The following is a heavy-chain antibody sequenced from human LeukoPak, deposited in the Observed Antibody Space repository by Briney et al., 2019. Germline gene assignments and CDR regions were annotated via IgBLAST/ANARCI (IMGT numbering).Heavy chain of an antibody. Sequence: ASVKVSCKASGYTFTNYVISWVRQAPGQGLEWMGWISAYNGNTNYAQKLQGRVTMTTDTSTSTAYMELRSLRSDDTAVYYCARDYGSDTSSAWFYPWGQGTLVTVSS. CDR3: ARDYGSDTSSAWFYP. CDR1: GYTFTNYV. D-gene: IGHD3-10*01. CDR2: ISAYNGNT. J-gene: IGHJ5*02. V-gene: IGHV1-18*01.